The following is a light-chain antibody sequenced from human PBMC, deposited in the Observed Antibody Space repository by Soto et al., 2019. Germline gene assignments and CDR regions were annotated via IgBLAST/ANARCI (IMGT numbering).Light chain of an antibody. Sequence: IVLTQSPGTLCLSPGERATLSCRASQSVSSNNLAWYQHKPGQSPRLLVYGGNSRATGIPDRFSGSGSGPDFTLTITSLEPEDFAVYLCQYYGDAPWTFGRGTNVDI. CDR3: QYYGDAPWT. V-gene: IGKV3-20*01. CDR1: QSVSSNN. CDR2: GGN. J-gene: IGKJ1*01.